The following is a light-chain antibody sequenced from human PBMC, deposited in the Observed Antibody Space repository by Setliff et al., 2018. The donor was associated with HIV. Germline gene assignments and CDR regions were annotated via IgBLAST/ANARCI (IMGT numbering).Light chain of an antibody. CDR1: SSDVGGYSY. J-gene: IGLJ1*01. CDR2: EVR. V-gene: IGLV2-14*01. CDR3: SSYASSNTLP. Sequence: LAQPASVSGSPGQSITISCTGTSSDVGGYSYVSWYQQHPGKAPKLIIYEVRNRPSGVSNRFSGSKSGNTASLTISGLQAEDEADYYCSSYASSNTLPFGTGTKVTVL.